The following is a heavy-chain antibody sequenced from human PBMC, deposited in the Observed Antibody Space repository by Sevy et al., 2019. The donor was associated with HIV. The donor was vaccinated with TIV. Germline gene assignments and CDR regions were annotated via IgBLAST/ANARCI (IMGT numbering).Heavy chain of an antibody. V-gene: IGHV3-23*01. CDR1: GFTLSSYA. CDR3: AKALVETEDKNEFDP. D-gene: IGHD2-8*02. Sequence: GGCLRLSYAASGFTLSSYAMSWVRQAPGKGLEWVSSISISGADKYYADSVKGRFTISRDNSHNRLYSQMNSLRAEDAALTSCAKALVETEDKNEFDPWGQGTLVTVSS. J-gene: IGHJ5*02. CDR2: ISISGADK.